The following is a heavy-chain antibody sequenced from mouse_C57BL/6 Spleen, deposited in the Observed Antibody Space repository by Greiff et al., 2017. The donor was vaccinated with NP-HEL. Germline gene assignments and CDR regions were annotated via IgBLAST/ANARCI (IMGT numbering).Heavy chain of an antibody. CDR1: GYTFTSYW. V-gene: IGHV1-64*01. CDR3: ARRVYYYGSSYPLYFDY. CDR2: IHPNSGST. J-gene: IGHJ2*01. Sequence: QVQLQQSGAELVKPGASVKLSCKASGYTFTSYWMHWVKQRPGQGLEWIGMIHPNSGSTNYNEKFKSKATLTVDKSSSTAYMQLSSLTSEDSAVYYCARRVYYYGSSYPLYFDYWGQGTTLTVSS. D-gene: IGHD1-1*01.